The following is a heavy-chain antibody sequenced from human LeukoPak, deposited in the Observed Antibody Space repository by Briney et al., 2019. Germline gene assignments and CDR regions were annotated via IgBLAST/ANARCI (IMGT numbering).Heavy chain of an antibody. Sequence: GASLRLSCAASGFTFSTYAMSWVRQAPGKGLEWVSTISGSGGSTYYADSVKGRFTISRDNSKNTLYLQMNSLRAEDTAVYYCAKGRSEVVTADINYWGQGTLATVSS. CDR3: AKGRSEVVTADINY. CDR1: GFTFSTYA. V-gene: IGHV3-23*01. D-gene: IGHD2-21*02. CDR2: ISGSGGST. J-gene: IGHJ4*02.